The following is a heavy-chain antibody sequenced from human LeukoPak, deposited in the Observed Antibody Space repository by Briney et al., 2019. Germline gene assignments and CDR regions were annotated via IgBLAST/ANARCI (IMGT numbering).Heavy chain of an antibody. CDR1: GFTFSDYY. Sequence: GGSLRLSCAASGFTFSDYYMSWIRQAPGKGLEWVSYISSSGNIIYSADSVKGRFTIPRDNAKNSLYPQINSLRAEDTAVYYCARATAADTAMIYFDYWGQGTLVTVSS. J-gene: IGHJ4*02. CDR3: ARATAADTAMIYFDY. CDR2: ISSSGNII. V-gene: IGHV3-11*01. D-gene: IGHD5-18*01.